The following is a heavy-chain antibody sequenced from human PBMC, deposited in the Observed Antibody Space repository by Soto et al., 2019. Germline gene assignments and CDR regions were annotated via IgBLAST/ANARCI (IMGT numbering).Heavy chain of an antibody. CDR3: ARAGYSYGWSTIDY. V-gene: IGHV4-34*01. CDR2: INHSGST. Sequence: SETLSLTCAVYGGSFSGYYWSWIRQPPGKGLEWIGEINHSGSTNYSPSLKSRVTISVDTSKNQFSLKLSSVTAADTAVYYCARAGYSYGWSTIDYWGQGTLVTVSS. CDR1: GGSFSGYY. J-gene: IGHJ4*02. D-gene: IGHD5-18*01.